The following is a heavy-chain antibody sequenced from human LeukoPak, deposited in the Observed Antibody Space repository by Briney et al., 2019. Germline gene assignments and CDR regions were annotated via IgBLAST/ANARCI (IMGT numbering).Heavy chain of an antibody. J-gene: IGHJ3*02. Sequence: ASVKVSCKASGYTFTAFSLHWVRQAPGQGLEWMGWINPNSGDTTYPQMLQGRVTMTRDTSISTAYMELSSLRSDDTAIYYCAKGRITSTYDAFDIWGQGTMATVSS. CDR3: AKGRITSTYDAFDI. CDR1: GYTFTAFS. D-gene: IGHD2/OR15-2a*01. CDR2: INPNSGDT. V-gene: IGHV1-2*02.